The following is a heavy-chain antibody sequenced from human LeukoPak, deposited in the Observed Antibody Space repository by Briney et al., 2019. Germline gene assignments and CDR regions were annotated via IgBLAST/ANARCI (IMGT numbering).Heavy chain of an antibody. Sequence: PGGSLRLSCAASGFTFSSYGMHWVRQAPDKGLEWVAAISHDGSNQYYADSVKGRFTISRDNSKNTLYLQMNSLRAEDTAFYFCARENGHIYGYAFLDQWGQGTLVTVSS. D-gene: IGHD5-18*01. CDR1: GFTFSSYG. CDR3: ARENGHIYGYAFLDQ. CDR2: ISHDGSNQ. V-gene: IGHV3-30*03. J-gene: IGHJ4*02.